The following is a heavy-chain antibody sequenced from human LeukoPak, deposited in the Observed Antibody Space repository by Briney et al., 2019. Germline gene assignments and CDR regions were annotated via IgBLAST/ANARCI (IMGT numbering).Heavy chain of an antibody. V-gene: IGHV3-15*01. Sequence: GGSLRLSCTASGFTFSNAWMSWIRQAPGKGLEWVGRIKSKIDGGTIDYAGPVKGRFTISRDDSRNTVSLQMNSLKIEDTAVYYCTAALPWFDPWGQGTLVTVSS. J-gene: IGHJ5*02. CDR1: GFTFSNAW. D-gene: IGHD2-21*02. CDR2: IKSKIDGGTI. CDR3: TAALPWFDP.